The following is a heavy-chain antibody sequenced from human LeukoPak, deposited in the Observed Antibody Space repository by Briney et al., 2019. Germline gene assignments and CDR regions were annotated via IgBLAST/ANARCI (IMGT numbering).Heavy chain of an antibody. CDR2: ISGSGGST. V-gene: IGHV3-23*01. D-gene: IGHD6-6*01. Sequence: GGSLRLSCAASGFSVNTNYMTWVRQAPGKGLEWVSAISGSGGSTYYADSVKGRFTISRDNSKNTLYLQMNSLRAEDTAVYYCAKASSSEIYYYYYMDVWGKGTTVTVSS. J-gene: IGHJ6*03. CDR1: GFSVNTNY. CDR3: AKASSSEIYYYYYMDV.